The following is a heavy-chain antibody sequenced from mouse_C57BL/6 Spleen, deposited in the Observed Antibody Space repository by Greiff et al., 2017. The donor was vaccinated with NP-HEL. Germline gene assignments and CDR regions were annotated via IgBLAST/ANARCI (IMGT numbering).Heavy chain of an antibody. CDR2: ISSGSSTI. J-gene: IGHJ3*01. CDR3: ARQRDYGFAY. Sequence: DVQLVESGGGLVKPGGSLKLSCAASGFTFSDYGMHWVRQAPEKGLEWVAYISSGSSTIYYADTVKGRFTISRDNAKNTLFLQMTSLRSEDTAMYYCARQRDYGFAYWGQGTLVTVSA. CDR1: GFTFSDYG. D-gene: IGHD2-4*01. V-gene: IGHV5-17*01.